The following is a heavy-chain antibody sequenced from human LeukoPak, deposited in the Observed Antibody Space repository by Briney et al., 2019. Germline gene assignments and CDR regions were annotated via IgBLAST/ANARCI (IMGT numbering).Heavy chain of an antibody. V-gene: IGHV3-21*01. CDR1: GGSISSSN. D-gene: IGHD4-17*01. CDR2: IDPSSTYI. CDR3: TRGSYGDYEY. Sequence: PSGTLSLTCAVSGGSISSSNWWSWVRQAPGKGLEWVSSIDPSSTYIYYADSVKGRFTISRDNAQNSLYLQMNSLRAEDTAVYYCTRGSYGDYEYWGQGTLVTVSS. J-gene: IGHJ4*02.